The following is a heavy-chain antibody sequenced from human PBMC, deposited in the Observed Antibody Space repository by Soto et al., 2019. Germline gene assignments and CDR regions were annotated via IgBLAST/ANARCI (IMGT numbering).Heavy chain of an antibody. D-gene: IGHD2-15*01. CDR1: GFTFSDSA. Sequence: EVQLVESGGGLVQPGGSLKLSCAASGFTFSDSAMHWVRQASGKGLEWVGRIRSKANRFATAYAASVQGRFTISREDLENKAYLQMNSLKTEGTGEYYCCSSSGDWGQGTLVTVSS. CDR3: CSSSGD. J-gene: IGHJ4*02. V-gene: IGHV3-73*01. CDR2: IRSKANRFAT.